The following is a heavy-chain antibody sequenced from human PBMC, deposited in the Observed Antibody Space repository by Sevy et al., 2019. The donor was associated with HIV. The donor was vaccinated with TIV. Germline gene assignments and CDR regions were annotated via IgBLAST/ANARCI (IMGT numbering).Heavy chain of an antibody. D-gene: IGHD6-13*01. Sequence: GGSLRLSCTASGFTFNDAWMSWVRQAPGKGLEWVGRIKSKTDGETTDYAAPVKGRFTISRDDSENTLYLQMNSLKTEDTAVYYCATESLAGEQQLDRGGYDYYYYGMDVWGQGTTVTVSS. CDR1: GFTFNDAW. CDR3: ATESLAGEQQLDRGGYDYYYYGMDV. J-gene: IGHJ6*02. V-gene: IGHV3-15*01. CDR2: IKSKTDGETT.